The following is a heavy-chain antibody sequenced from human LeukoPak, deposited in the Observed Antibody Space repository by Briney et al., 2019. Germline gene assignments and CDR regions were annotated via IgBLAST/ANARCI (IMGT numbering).Heavy chain of an antibody. V-gene: IGHV4-34*01. CDR3: TRMTTGHDY. D-gene: IGHD4-17*01. CDR1: GVSFDDYY. CDR2: INHSGYT. J-gene: IGHJ4*02. Sequence: SETLSLTCGVSGVSFDDYYWSWVRQTPGKGLEWLGEINHSGYTNDSPSLKSRVTLSIDTSRKQFSLNLRSVTVADAGIYYCTRMTTGHDYWGQGTLVTVSS.